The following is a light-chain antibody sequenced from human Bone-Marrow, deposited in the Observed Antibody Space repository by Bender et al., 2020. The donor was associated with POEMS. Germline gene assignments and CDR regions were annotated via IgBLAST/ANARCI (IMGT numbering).Light chain of an antibody. CDR2: END. Sequence: FMLTQPHSVSESPGRTVTIPCSRNSGNIGSAYVQWYQQRPGSAPATLIYENDRRFHGVPNRFSGSIDRSSNSASLTISGLKTEDEADYYCQSYDGSSHWVFGGGTKLTVL. CDR3: QSYDGSSHWV. V-gene: IGLV6-57*03. CDR1: SGNIGSAY. J-gene: IGLJ3*02.